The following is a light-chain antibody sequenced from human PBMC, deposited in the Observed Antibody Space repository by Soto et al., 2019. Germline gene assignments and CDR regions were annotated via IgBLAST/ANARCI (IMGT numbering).Light chain of an antibody. CDR1: SSDVGGYNY. CDR2: DVS. CDR3: SSYSSSSTLNV. Sequence: QSALTQPASVSGSPGQSITISCTGSSSDVGGYNYVSWYQQHPGKAPKLMIYDVSNRPSGVSNRFSGSKSGNTASLTISGLQAEDEAEYHCSSYSSSSTLNVFGGGTKVTVL. J-gene: IGLJ2*01. V-gene: IGLV2-14*03.